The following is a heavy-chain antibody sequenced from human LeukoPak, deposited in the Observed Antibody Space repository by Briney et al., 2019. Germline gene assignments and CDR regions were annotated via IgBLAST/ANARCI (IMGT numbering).Heavy chain of an antibody. Sequence: SETLSLTCNVSNFSISSSSYYWGWIRQPPGKGLEWIGSIYYTGSTYFNPSLKSRVTMSVDTSKNKFSLRLSSVTAADTAVYYCARGPAKMRASDYWGQGTLVTVSS. J-gene: IGHJ4*02. CDR3: ARGPAKMRASDY. CDR1: NFSISSSSYY. D-gene: IGHD4/OR15-4a*01. CDR2: IYYTGST. V-gene: IGHV4-39*07.